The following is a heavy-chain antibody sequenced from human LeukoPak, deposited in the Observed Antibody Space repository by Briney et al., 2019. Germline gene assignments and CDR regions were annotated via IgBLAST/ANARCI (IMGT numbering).Heavy chain of an antibody. V-gene: IGHV3-13*01. D-gene: IGHD2-15*01. Sequence: PGGSLRLSCAASGFTFRTYDMPWVRQVTGGGLEWVATIGTTGDTYYAGSVKGRFTISREDGKNSLFLQMNNLEAGDTAAYFCARDVAGSGTAMDVWGNGTTVTVSS. J-gene: IGHJ6*03. CDR1: GFTFRTYD. CDR2: IGTTGDT. CDR3: ARDVAGSGTAMDV.